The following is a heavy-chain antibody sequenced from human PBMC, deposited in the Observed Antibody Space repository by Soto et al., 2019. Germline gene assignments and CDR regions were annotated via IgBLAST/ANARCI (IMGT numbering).Heavy chain of an antibody. Sequence: SETLSLTCSVSGDSINSDKYYWGWIRQPPGKGLEWIGSIYFRGNTYYNPSLQTRVTISLDKSKSQFSLKLNSVTAADSAVYFCARLEGLATISYYYDFWGQGALVTVSS. CDR2: IYFRGNT. D-gene: IGHD3-9*01. CDR3: ARLEGLATISYYYDF. CDR1: GDSINSDKYY. J-gene: IGHJ4*02. V-gene: IGHV4-39*01.